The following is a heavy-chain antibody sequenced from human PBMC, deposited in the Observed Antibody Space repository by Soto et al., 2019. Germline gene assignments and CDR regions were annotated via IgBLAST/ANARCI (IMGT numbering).Heavy chain of an antibody. Sequence: GGTLRLTCAASGYTFSSCCLHGGLQDPRKGLQGVAGISYDGSNKYYADSVKGRFTISRDNSKNKLYLQMNSLRAEDTAVYYCAKDPAARKSYNYWFDYWGQGTLVTVSS. CDR3: AKDPAARKSYNYWFDY. J-gene: IGHJ4*02. V-gene: IGHV3-30*18. CDR1: GYTFSSCC. CDR2: ISYDGSNK. D-gene: IGHD5-12*01.